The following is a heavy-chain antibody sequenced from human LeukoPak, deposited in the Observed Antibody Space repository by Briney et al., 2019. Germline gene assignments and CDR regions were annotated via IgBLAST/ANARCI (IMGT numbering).Heavy chain of an antibody. CDR3: AKDRPMDV. CDR1: GFTFNNYA. V-gene: IGHV3-23*01. Sequence: GGSLRLSCAASGFTFNNYAMGWVRQAPGKGLEWVSIVSDDGGTTYYADSVKGRFTISRDNSKNTLYLQMNSLRAKDTAVYYCAKDRPMDVWGQGTTVTVSS. CDR2: VSDDGGTT. J-gene: IGHJ6*02.